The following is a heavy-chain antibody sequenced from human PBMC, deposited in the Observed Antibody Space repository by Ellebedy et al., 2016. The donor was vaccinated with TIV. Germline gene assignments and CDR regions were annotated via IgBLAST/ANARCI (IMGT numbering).Heavy chain of an antibody. CDR2: IVVGSGNT. V-gene: IGHV1-58*02. CDR1: GFTFTSSA. J-gene: IGHJ6*02. D-gene: IGHD6-13*01. Sequence: AASVKVSCKASGFTFTSSAMQWVRQARGQRLERIGWIVVGSGNTNYAQKFQERVTITRDMSTSTAYMELSSLRSEDTAVYYCAAGLYSSSWYGGYYGMDVWGQGTTVTVSS. CDR3: AAGLYSSSWYGGYYGMDV.